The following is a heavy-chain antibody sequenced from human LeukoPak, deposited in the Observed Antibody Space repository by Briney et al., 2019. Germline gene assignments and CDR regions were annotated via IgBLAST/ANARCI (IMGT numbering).Heavy chain of an antibody. CDR3: ARGSAAAVTGYFDY. CDR2: IYYSGST. J-gene: IGHJ4*02. V-gene: IGHV4-39*01. D-gene: IGHD6-13*01. Sequence: SETPSLTCTVSAGSISSSSYYWGWIRQPPGKGLEWIGSIYYSGSTYYNPSLKSRVTISVDTSKNQFSLKLSSVTAADTAIYYCARGSAAAVTGYFDYWGQGTLVTVSS. CDR1: AGSISSSSYY.